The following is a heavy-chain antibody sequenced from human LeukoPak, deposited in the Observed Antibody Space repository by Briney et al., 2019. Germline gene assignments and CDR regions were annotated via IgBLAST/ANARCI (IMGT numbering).Heavy chain of an antibody. D-gene: IGHD3-22*01. V-gene: IGHV1-18*01. CDR1: GYTFTSYG. J-gene: IGHJ4*02. CDR3: ARAITYYYDSSGYYLDY. Sequence: ASVKVSCKASGYTFTSYGISWVRQAPGQGLEWMGWISAYNGNTNYAQKLQGRVTMTTDTSTSTAYMELRSLRSDDTAVYYCARAITYYYDSSGYYLDYWGQGTLVTVSS. CDR2: ISAYNGNT.